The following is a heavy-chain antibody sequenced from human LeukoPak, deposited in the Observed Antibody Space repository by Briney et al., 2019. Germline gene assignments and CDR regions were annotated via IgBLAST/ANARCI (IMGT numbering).Heavy chain of an antibody. CDR1: GFTFSNYA. Sequence: PGRSLRLSCAASGFTFSNYAMHWVRQAPGKGLEWVAVISYDATNKYYANSVKGRFTISRDNSKNTLYLQMNSLSADDTAVYYCAKAPYFYGAGSYPPVDYWGQGTLITVSS. J-gene: IGHJ4*02. V-gene: IGHV3-30*18. CDR3: AKAPYFYGAGSYPPVDY. D-gene: IGHD3-10*01. CDR2: ISYDATNK.